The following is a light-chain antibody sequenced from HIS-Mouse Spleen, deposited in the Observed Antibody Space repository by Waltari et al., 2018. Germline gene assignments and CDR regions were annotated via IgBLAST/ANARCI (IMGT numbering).Light chain of an antibody. Sequence: EIVMTHAPATLSVSPGERATLSCRSSQSVSSNLAWYQQKPGQAPRLLIYGASTRATGIPARFSGSGSGTEFTLTISSLQSEDFAVYYCQKYNNWPPGLFTFGPGTKVDIK. CDR1: QSVSSN. CDR2: GAS. CDR3: QKYNNWPPGLFT. V-gene: IGKV3-15*01. J-gene: IGKJ3*01.